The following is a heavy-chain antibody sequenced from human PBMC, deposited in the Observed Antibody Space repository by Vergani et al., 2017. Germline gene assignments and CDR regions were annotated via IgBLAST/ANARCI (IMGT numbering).Heavy chain of an antibody. V-gene: IGHV4-34*01. J-gene: IGHJ6*02. Sequence: QVQLQQWGAGLLKPSETLSLTCAVYGGSFSGYYWGWIRQPPGKGLEWIGEINHSGSTNYNPSLKSRVTISVDTSKNQFSLKLSSVTAADTAVYYCARGTSSSWYTVDYYYYYGMDVWGQGTTVTVSS. CDR1: GGSFSGYY. CDR2: INHSGST. D-gene: IGHD6-13*01. CDR3: ARGTSSSWYTVDYYYYYGMDV.